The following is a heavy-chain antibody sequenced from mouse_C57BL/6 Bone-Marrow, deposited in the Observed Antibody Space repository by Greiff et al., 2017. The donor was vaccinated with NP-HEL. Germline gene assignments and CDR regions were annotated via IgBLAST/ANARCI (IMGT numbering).Heavy chain of an antibody. Sequence: QVQLQQPGAELVRPGTSVKLSCKASGYTFTSYWMHWVKQRPGQGLEWIGVIDPSDSYTNYNQKFKGKATLTVDTSSSTAYMQLSSLTSEDSAVYYCAQTAQAAFDYRGQGTTLTVSS. CDR3: AQTAQAAFDY. V-gene: IGHV1-59*01. CDR1: GYTFTSYW. D-gene: IGHD3-2*02. J-gene: IGHJ2*01. CDR2: IDPSDSYT.